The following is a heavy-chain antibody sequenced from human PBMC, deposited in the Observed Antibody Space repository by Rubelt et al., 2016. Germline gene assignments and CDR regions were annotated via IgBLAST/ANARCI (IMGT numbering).Heavy chain of an antibody. CDR3: AREGTYFDY. J-gene: IGHJ4*02. CDR1: GGSMSGSSHY. CDR2: IYYSGST. Sequence: QLQLQESGPGLVKPSEILSLTCTVSGGSMSGSSHYWAWIRQPPGKGLEWIGYIYYSGSTNYNPSLKSRVTISVDTSKNQFSLKLSSVTAADTAVYYCAREGTYFDYWGQENLVTVSS. V-gene: IGHV4-61*05.